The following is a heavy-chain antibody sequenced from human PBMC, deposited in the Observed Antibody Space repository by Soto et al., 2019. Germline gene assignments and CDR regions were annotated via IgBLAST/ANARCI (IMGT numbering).Heavy chain of an antibody. D-gene: IGHD1-26*01. CDR2: IRSKADNYAT. J-gene: IGHJ6*02. CDR1: GFTFSVSA. Sequence: VQLVESGGGLVQPGGSLKLSCAVSGFTFSVSAIHWVRQASGKGLEWVGRIRSKADNYATAYGASVKGRFSISRDDSKNTAYLQMNSLNTEDTAVYYCARLAEWEYYDGMDVWGQGTTVSVSS. V-gene: IGHV3-73*02. CDR3: ARLAEWEYYDGMDV.